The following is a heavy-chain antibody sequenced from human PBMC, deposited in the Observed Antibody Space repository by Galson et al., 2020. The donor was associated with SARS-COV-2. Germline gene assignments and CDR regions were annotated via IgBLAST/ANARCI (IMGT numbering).Heavy chain of an antibody. CDR1: GFSLTPSSMC. CDR2: IDWDGDQ. CDR3: ARIDSSGGRVKY. D-gene: IGHD6-19*01. V-gene: IGHV2-70*11. Sequence: ESGPPQANPTHTLTLTCTFSGFSLTPSSMCVNWIRQPPEKSLAWLTRIDWDGDQYYSTSLKTKLTNAKDTSKTQVVLTMTDMGPVDTATYYCARIDSSGGRVKYWGQGTPVTVSS. J-gene: IGHJ4*02.